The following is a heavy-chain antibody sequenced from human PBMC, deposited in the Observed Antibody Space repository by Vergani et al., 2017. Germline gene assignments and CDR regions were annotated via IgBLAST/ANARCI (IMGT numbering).Heavy chain of an antibody. CDR3: ARAPEVSVWSGYPYYYYYYMDV. V-gene: IGHV3-15*01. CDR2: IKSKTDGGTT. Sequence: EVQLVESGGGLVKPGGSLRLSCAASGFTFSNAWMSWVRQAPGKGLEWVGRIKSKTDGGTTDYAAPVKGRFTISRDDSKNTLYLQMNSLRAEDTAVYYCARAPEVSVWSGYPYYYYYYMDVWGKGTTVTVSS. CDR1: GFTFSNAW. J-gene: IGHJ6*03. D-gene: IGHD3-3*01.